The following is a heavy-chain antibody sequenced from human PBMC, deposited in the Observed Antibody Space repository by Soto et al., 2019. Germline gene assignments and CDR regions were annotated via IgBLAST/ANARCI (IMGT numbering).Heavy chain of an antibody. CDR3: ARRWSGTDY. Sequence: QVHLQESGPGLVKPSETLSLTCTVSGGSISIYYWNWIRQPPGKGLEWIGYVHNSGTTSYNPSLGSRVTMSLDTSKNQFSLGLTSVTAADTAVYYCARRWSGTDYWGQGTLVTVSS. CDR1: GGSISIYY. CDR2: VHNSGTT. D-gene: IGHD3-10*01. J-gene: IGHJ4*02. V-gene: IGHV4-59*01.